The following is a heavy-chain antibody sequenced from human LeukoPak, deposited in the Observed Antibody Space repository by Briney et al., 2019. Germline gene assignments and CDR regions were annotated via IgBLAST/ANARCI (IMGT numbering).Heavy chain of an antibody. CDR1: GGSISSYY. Sequence: SETLSLTCTVSGGSISSYYWSWIRQPAGKGLEWIGRIYTSGSTSYNPSLKSRVTMSVDTSKNQFSLKLSSVTAADTAVYYCARDHHCSSTSCPTDYYYYYMDVWGKGTTVTVSS. CDR3: ARDHHCSSTSCPTDYYYYYMDV. D-gene: IGHD2-2*01. V-gene: IGHV4-4*07. J-gene: IGHJ6*03. CDR2: IYTSGST.